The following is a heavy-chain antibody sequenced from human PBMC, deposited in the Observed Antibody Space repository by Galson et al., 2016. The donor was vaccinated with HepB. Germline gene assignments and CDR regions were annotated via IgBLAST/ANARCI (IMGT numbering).Heavy chain of an antibody. D-gene: IGHD6-13*01. Sequence: SLRLSCAASGLSFSNAWMSWVRQAPGKGLEWVARIKSKTDGGTTDYAAPVKGRFTNSRDDSKNTQYLQMNSLKTEDTAVYYCTAASPRQQLINTYFDPWGQGTLVTVSS. J-gene: IGHJ5*02. CDR1: GLSFSNAW. CDR3: TAASPRQQLINTYFDP. CDR2: IKSKTDGGTT. V-gene: IGHV3-15*01.